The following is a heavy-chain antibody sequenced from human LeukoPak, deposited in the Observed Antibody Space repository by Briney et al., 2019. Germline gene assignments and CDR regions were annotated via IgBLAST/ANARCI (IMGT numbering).Heavy chain of an antibody. D-gene: IGHD1-14*01. CDR3: AALFPEPLRRDY. J-gene: IGHJ4*02. CDR2: IVVGSGNT. V-gene: IGHV1-58*02. Sequence: SVEVSCKASGFTFTSSAMQWVRQARGQRLEWIGWIVVGSGNTNYAQKFQERVTITRDMSTSTAYMELSSLRSEDTAVYCCAALFPEPLRRDYWGQGTLVTVSS. CDR1: GFTFTSSA.